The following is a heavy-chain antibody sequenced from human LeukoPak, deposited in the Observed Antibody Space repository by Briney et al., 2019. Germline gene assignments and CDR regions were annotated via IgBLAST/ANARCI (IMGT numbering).Heavy chain of an antibody. CDR2: ISSSGSTI. Sequence: GGSLRLSCAASGFTFSSYEMNWVRQAPGKGLEGVSYISSSGSTIYYADSVKGRFAISRDNSKNTMYLQMSSLRAEDTAIYYCARDQDWGSFDIWGQGTMVTVSS. D-gene: IGHD7-27*01. J-gene: IGHJ3*02. CDR1: GFTFSSYE. CDR3: ARDQDWGSFDI. V-gene: IGHV3-48*03.